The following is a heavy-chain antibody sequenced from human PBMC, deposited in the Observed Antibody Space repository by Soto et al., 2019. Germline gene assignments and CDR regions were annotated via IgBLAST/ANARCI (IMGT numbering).Heavy chain of an antibody. D-gene: IGHD1-26*01. CDR1: GFIFSNYD. CDR3: AKGGSRAGMDV. V-gene: IGHV3-30*18. CDR2: ISYDGSNE. Sequence: LRLSCAASGFIFSNYDIHWVRQAPGKGLQWVAVISYDGSNEYYADSVRGRITISRDNSKNTVFLQMNSLRDEDTAVYYCAKGGSRAGMDVWGQGTTVTVSS. J-gene: IGHJ6*02.